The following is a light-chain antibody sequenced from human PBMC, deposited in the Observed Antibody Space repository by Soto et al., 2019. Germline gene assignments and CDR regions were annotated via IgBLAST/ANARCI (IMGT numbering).Light chain of an antibody. CDR2: GAS. V-gene: IGKV3-20*01. J-gene: IGKJ5*01. CDR1: QSVSSSY. CDR3: QQYGSSHT. Sequence: EIVLTQSPGTLSLSPGERATLSCRASQSVSSSYLAWYQQKPGQAPRLLIYGASSGATGIPDRFSGSGSGTDFTLTISRLEPEDFGVYYCQQYGSSHTFGQGTRLEIK.